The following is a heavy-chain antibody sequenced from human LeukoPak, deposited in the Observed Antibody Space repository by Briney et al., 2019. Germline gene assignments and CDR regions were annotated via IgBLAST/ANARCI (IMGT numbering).Heavy chain of an antibody. CDR1: GFTFSSYG. CDR2: IWYDGSNK. D-gene: IGHD3-16*02. Sequence: PGGSLRLSCAASGFTFSSYGMHWVRQAPGKGLEWVAVIWYDGSNKYYADSAKGRFTISRDNSKNTLYLQMNSLRAEDTAVYYCARGSRAYDYVWGSYRLFDYWGQGTLVTVSS. J-gene: IGHJ4*02. V-gene: IGHV3-33*01. CDR3: ARGSRAYDYVWGSYRLFDY.